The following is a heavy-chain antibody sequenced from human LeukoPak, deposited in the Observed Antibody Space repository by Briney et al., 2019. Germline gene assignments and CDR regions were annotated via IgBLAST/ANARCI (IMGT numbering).Heavy chain of an antibody. CDR3: ARGWTGDYYYGMDL. CDR1: GYTFTIYG. Sequence: ASVKVSCKASGYTFTIYGINWVRQAPGQGLEWMGWISTYNGNTNYAQKLQGRVAMTTDTSTCTAYMELRSLRSDDTAVYYCARGWTGDYYYGMDLWGQGTTVTVSS. D-gene: IGHD3/OR15-3a*01. CDR2: ISTYNGNT. J-gene: IGHJ6*02. V-gene: IGHV1-18*01.